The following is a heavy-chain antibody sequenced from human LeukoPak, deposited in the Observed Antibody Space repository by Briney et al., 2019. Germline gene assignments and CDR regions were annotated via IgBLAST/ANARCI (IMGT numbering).Heavy chain of an antibody. J-gene: IGHJ6*03. Sequence: PSETLSLTCTVSGGSISSSSYYWGWIRQPPGKGLEWIGSIYYSGSTYYNPSLKRRVTISIDTSKNQFSLKLSSVTAADTAVYYCARAGRFYYYYMDVWGKGTTVTVSS. CDR1: GGSISSSSYY. CDR3: ARAGRFYYYYMDV. V-gene: IGHV4-39*07. CDR2: IYYSGST.